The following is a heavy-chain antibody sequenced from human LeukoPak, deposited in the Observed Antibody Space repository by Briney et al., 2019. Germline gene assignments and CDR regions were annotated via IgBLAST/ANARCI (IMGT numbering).Heavy chain of an antibody. CDR2: ISSSSSYI. D-gene: IGHD1-7*01. CDR1: GFTFSSYG. J-gene: IGHJ4*02. CDR3: ARERSGTTSLDY. V-gene: IGHV3-21*01. Sequence: GGSLRLSCAAPGFTFSSYGMHWVRQAPGKGLEWVSHISSSSSYIYYADSVKGRFTISRDNAKNSLYLEMNSLRAEDTAVYYCARERSGTTSLDYWGQGTLVTVSS.